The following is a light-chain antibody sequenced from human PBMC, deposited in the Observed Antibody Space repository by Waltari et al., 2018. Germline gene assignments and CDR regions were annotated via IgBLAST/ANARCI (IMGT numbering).Light chain of an antibody. CDR2: EVS. J-gene: IGLJ3*02. V-gene: IGLV2-14*01. CDR1: SSDVGYYNH. Sequence: QSALTPPASVSGSPGQTITISCTGTSSDVGYYNHVHWYQQPPGQAPHLMIYEVSNRPSGVSNRFSGSKSGNTAALTISGLQAEDEADYYCSSYTSSSTRVFGGGTKLTVL. CDR3: SSYTSSSTRV.